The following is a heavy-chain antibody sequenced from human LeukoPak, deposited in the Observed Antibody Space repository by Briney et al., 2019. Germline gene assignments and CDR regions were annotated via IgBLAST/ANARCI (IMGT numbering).Heavy chain of an antibody. J-gene: IGHJ3*02. CDR1: GFTFSDYY. CDR3: ARAHITMVRGVIDAFDI. CDR2: ISSSSSYT. V-gene: IGHV3-11*06. D-gene: IGHD3-10*01. Sequence: PGGSLRLSCAASGFTFSDYYMSWIRQAPGKGLEWGSYISSSSSYTNYADSVKGRFTISRDNAKNSLYLQMNSLRAEDTAVYYCARAHITMVRGVIDAFDIWGQGTMVTVSS.